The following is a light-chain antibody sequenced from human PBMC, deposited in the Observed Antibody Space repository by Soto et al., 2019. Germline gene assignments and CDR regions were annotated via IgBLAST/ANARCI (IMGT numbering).Light chain of an antibody. CDR2: GVF. CDR3: QHYGYPQWT. V-gene: IGKV3-20*01. Sequence: EIVLTQSPGTLSLSPGERATLSCRASQSGSSSYLAWYQQRPGQPPRLLIYGVFTRADDIPDRFSGSGSGTDFTLTISSLQPEDFAVYYCQHYGYPQWTFGQGTKVEI. CDR1: QSGSSSY. J-gene: IGKJ1*01.